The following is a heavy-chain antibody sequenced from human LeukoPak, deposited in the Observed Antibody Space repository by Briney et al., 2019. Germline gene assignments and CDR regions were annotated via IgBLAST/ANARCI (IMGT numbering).Heavy chain of an antibody. V-gene: IGHV3-30*18. CDR3: AKSRRGWQIVTHFFEY. J-gene: IGHJ4*02. D-gene: IGHD1-26*01. Sequence: PGGSLRLSCAASGFTFSNYGIYWVRQAPGKGLEWVAGRSHDGSNQYYADSVKGRFTISRDNSKNTLYLQMNSLAVEDTAMYYCAKSRRGWQIVTHFFEYWGQGTLVSLSS. CDR2: RSHDGSNQ. CDR1: GFTFSNYG.